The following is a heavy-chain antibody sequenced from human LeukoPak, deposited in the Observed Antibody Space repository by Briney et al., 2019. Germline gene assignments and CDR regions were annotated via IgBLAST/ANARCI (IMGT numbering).Heavy chain of an antibody. Sequence: SETLSLTCAVYGGSFSGYYWSWIRQPPGKGLEWIGEINHSGSTNYNPSLKSRVTISVDTSKNQFSLKLSSVTAADTAVYYCARGFSGYYGSGSRKAPPPGSYQVHARRAGYGMDVWGQGTTVTVSS. J-gene: IGHJ6*02. D-gene: IGHD3-10*01. V-gene: IGHV4-34*01. CDR3: ARGFSGYYGSGSRKAPPPGSYQVHARRAGYGMDV. CDR2: INHSGST. CDR1: GGSFSGYY.